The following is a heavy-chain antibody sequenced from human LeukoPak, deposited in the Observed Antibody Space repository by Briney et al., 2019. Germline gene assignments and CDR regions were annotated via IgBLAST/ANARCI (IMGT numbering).Heavy chain of an antibody. D-gene: IGHD3-10*01. V-gene: IGHV4-38-2*02. CDR2: IYHSGST. Sequence: SETLSLTCTVSGYSISSGYYWGWIRQPPGKGLEWIGSIYHSGSTYYNPSLKSRVTISVDTSKNQFSLKLSSVTAADTAVYYCARWKVRAPKPSYFDYWGQGTLVTVSS. CDR1: GYSISSGYY. J-gene: IGHJ4*02. CDR3: ARWKVRAPKPSYFDY.